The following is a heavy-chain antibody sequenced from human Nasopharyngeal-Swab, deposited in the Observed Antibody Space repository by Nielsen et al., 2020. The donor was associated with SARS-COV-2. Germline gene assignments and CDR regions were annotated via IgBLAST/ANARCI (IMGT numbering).Heavy chain of an antibody. CDR3: ARVGPSGYYYGMDV. CDR2: INPNSGGT. Sequence: WVRQAPGQGLEWMGRINPNSGGTNYAQKFQGRVTMTRDTSINTAYMELSRLRSDDTAVYYCARVGPSGYYYGMDVWGQGTTVTVSS. J-gene: IGHJ6*02. D-gene: IGHD6-25*01. V-gene: IGHV1-2*06.